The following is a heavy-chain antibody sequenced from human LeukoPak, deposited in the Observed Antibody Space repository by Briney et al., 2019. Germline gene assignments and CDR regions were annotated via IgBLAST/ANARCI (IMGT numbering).Heavy chain of an antibody. J-gene: IGHJ1*01. CDR1: GFTFSSYA. CDR3: AKSESIAVAGTVIQH. V-gene: IGHV3-23*01. Sequence: PGGSLRLSCAASGFTFSSYAMSWVRQAPGKGLEWVSAISGSGGSTYYADSVKGRFTIPRDNSKNTLYLQMNSLRAEDTAVYYCAKSESIAVAGTVIQHWGQGTLVTVSS. CDR2: ISGSGGST. D-gene: IGHD6-19*01.